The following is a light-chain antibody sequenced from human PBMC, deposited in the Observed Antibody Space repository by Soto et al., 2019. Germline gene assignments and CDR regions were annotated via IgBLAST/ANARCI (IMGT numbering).Light chain of an antibody. CDR3: GSWDSSLSAYV. V-gene: IGLV1-51*01. CDR1: SSNIGRYF. CDR2: DND. Sequence: SVLTQPPSVSAAPGQKVTISCSGSSSNIGRYFVCWYQQLPGTAPKLLIFDNDKRPSGIPDRFSGSKSGTSATLGITGLQTGDEAEYFCGSWDSSLSAYVFGTGTKVTVL. J-gene: IGLJ1*01.